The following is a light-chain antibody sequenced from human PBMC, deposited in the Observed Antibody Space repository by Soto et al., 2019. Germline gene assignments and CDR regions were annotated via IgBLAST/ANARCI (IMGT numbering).Light chain of an antibody. Sequence: DIQMTQSPSSLSASVGDRVSFTCQASQDISKFLNWYQHKPGQAPSLLIYDASKSQFGVPSRFSGSGSGTDFPFTISSLQPEDNATYYCQQYANRPFTFGPGTKVDVK. CDR2: DAS. J-gene: IGKJ3*01. V-gene: IGKV1-33*01. CDR1: QDISKF. CDR3: QQYANRPFT.